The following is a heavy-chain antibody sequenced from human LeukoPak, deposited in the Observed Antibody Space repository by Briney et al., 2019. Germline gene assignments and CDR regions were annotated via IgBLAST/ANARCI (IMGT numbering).Heavy chain of an antibody. J-gene: IGHJ4*02. D-gene: IGHD4-17*01. V-gene: IGHV4-59*11. CDR1: GGSISSHY. Sequence: SETLSLTCTVSGGSISSHYWSWIRQPPGKGLEWIGYIYYSGSTNYNPSLKSRVTISVDTSKNQFSLKLSSVTAADTAVYYCARGFSRNYGDYVAPYFDYWGQGTLVTVSS. CDR3: ARGFSRNYGDYVAPYFDY. CDR2: IYYSGST.